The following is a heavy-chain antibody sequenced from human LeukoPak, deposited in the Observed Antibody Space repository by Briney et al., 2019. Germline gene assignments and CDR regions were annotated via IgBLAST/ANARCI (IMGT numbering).Heavy chain of an antibody. Sequence: ASVKVSCKASGYTFTSYGISWVRQAPGQGLEWMGLISAYNGDTNYAQKLQGRVTMTTDTSTSTAYMELRSLRSDDTAVYYCARVGYQLLSYNWFDPWGQGTLVTVSS. CDR3: ARVGYQLLSYNWFDP. CDR1: GYTFTSYG. D-gene: IGHD2-2*01. CDR2: ISAYNGDT. V-gene: IGHV1-18*01. J-gene: IGHJ5*02.